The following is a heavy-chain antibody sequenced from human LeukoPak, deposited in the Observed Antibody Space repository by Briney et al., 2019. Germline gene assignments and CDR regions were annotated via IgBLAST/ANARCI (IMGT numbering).Heavy chain of an antibody. V-gene: IGHV3-30-3*01. D-gene: IGHD5-18*01. J-gene: IGHJ4*02. CDR2: ISYDGSNK. CDR3: AREARGYSYGDFDY. CDR1: GFTFSSYS. Sequence: GRSLRLSCAASGFTFSSYSMHWVRQAPGKGLEWVLFISYDGSNKYYADSVKGRFTISRDNSKSTLYLQMNSLRAEDTAVYYCAREARGYSYGDFDYWGQGTLVTVSS.